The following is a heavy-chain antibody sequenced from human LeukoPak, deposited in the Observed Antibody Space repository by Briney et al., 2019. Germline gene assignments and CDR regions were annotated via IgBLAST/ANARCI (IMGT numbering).Heavy chain of an antibody. CDR3: ATGPPVYWYFDL. CDR1: GYTLTELS. J-gene: IGHJ2*01. CDR2: FDPEDGET. V-gene: IGHV1-24*01. Sequence: ASVKVSCKVSGYTLTELSMHWVRQAPGKGLEWMGGFDPEDGETIYAQKFQGRVTMTEDTSTDTAYRELSSLRSEDTAVYYCATGPPVYWYFDLWGRGTLVTVSS.